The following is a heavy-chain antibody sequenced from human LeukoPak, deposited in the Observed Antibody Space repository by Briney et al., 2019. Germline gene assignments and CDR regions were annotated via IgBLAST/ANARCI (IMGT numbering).Heavy chain of an antibody. J-gene: IGHJ3*02. CDR1: GFTFSGSA. V-gene: IGHV3-73*01. D-gene: IGHD3-22*01. CDR2: IRSKANSYAT. Sequence: GGSLRLSCAASGFTFSGSAMHWVRQASGQGLEWVGRIRSKANSYATAYAASVKGRFTISRDDSKNTAYLQMNSLKTEDTAVYYCTSYDSSGPRRGAFDIWGQGTMVTVSS. CDR3: TSYDSSGPRRGAFDI.